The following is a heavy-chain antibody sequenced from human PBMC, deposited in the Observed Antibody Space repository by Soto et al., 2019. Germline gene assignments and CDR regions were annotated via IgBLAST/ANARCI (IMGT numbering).Heavy chain of an antibody. J-gene: IGHJ4*02. V-gene: IGHV5-51*01. CDR2: IYPGDSDT. D-gene: IGHD6-13*01. CDR1: GYTFTDYW. CDR3: AVFRSSWFGDGRLDS. Sequence: PGESLKISCKGYGYTFTDYWIGWVRQMPGKGLELIGLIYPGDSDTRYSPSFQGRVTISADKSISTAFLQWSSLRASDTAIYYCAVFRSSWFGDGRLDSWGTGTLVTVSS.